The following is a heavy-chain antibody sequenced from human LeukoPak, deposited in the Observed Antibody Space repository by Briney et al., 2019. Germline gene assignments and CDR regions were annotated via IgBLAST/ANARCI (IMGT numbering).Heavy chain of an antibody. CDR1: AYTFTSYY. CDR2: INPSGGST. CDR3: ARDRGIVVAINWFDP. J-gene: IGHJ5*02. Sequence: ASVKVSCKASAYTFTSYYMHWVRQAPGQGLEWMGIINPSGGSTSYAQKFQGRVTMTRDTSTSTVYMELSSLRSEDTAVYYCARDRGIVVAINWFDPWGQGTLVTVSS. D-gene: IGHD2-2*01. V-gene: IGHV1-46*01.